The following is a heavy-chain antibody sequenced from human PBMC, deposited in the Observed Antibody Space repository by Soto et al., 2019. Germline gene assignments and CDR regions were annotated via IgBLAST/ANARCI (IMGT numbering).Heavy chain of an antibody. V-gene: IGHV2-5*02. D-gene: IGHD2-21*02. CDR3: AHRLPYCGGDCYFY. CDR1: GFSPSTSGVG. CDR2: IYWDDDK. Sequence: QITLKESGPTLVKPTQTLTLTCTFSGFSPSTSGVGVGWIRQPPGKALEWLALIYWDDDKRYSPSLKSRLTITKDTSKNQVVLTMTNMDPVDTATYYCAHRLPYCGGDCYFYWGQGTLVTVSS. J-gene: IGHJ4*02.